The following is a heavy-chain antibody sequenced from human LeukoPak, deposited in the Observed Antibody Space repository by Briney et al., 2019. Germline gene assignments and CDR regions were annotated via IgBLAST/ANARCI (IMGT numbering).Heavy chain of an antibody. Sequence: KPGGSLRLSCAASGFTFSSYSMNWVRQAPGMGLEWVSSISSSSSYIYYADSVKGRFTISRDNAKNSLYLQMNSLRAEDTAVYYCARENYDILTGYTQGYFDYWGQGTLVTVSS. J-gene: IGHJ4*02. V-gene: IGHV3-21*01. D-gene: IGHD3-9*01. CDR3: ARENYDILTGYTQGYFDY. CDR1: GFTFSSYS. CDR2: ISSSSSYI.